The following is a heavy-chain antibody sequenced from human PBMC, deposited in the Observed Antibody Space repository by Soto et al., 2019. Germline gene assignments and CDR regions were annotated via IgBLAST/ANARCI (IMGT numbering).Heavy chain of an antibody. V-gene: IGHV1-69*06. J-gene: IGHJ2*01. CDR1: GGSVNNYA. Sequence: QVQLVQSGAVVKEPGSSVKVSCKASGGSVNNYALTWVRQSPGQGLEWMGQIMPVFGSTTYAQKVQARVTITADKSTNTTYMQMYGLRSEDTAFYSFARPMETAVVRPTGGFFDLWGRGTLVNVSS. CDR2: IMPVFGST. CDR3: ARPMETAVVRPTGGFFDL. D-gene: IGHD5-18*01.